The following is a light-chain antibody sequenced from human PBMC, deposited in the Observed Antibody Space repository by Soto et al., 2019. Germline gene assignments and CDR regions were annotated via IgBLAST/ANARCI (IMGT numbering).Light chain of an antibody. Sequence: EILLTQSPGTLSLSPGERATLSCRASQSINNNYLAWYQQKRGQAPRLLIYGASSRATGIPDRFSGSGSGTDFTLTTSRLEPADFAVYYCQQYGGSPRTFGQGTKVEIK. CDR2: GAS. CDR3: QQYGGSPRT. CDR1: QSINNNY. J-gene: IGKJ1*01. V-gene: IGKV3-20*01.